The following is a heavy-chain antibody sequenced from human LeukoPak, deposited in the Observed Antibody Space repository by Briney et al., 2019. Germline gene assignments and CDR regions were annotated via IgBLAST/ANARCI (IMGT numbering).Heavy chain of an antibody. CDR2: INPSGGST. CDR1: GYTFTSYY. V-gene: IGHV1-46*01. CDR3: ARASRWLVPERPDY. D-gene: IGHD6-19*01. J-gene: IGHJ4*02. Sequence: ASVKVSCKASGYTFTSYYMHWVRQAPGQGLEWMGIINPSGGSTSYAQKFQGRVTMTRDTSISTAYMELSRLRSDDTAVYYRARASRWLVPERPDYWGQGTLVTVSS.